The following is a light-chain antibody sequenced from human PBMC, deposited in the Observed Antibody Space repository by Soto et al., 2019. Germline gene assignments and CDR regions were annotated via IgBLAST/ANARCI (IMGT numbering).Light chain of an antibody. Sequence: QSALTQPASVSGSPGQSITISCTGTSSDIGRYNFVSWYQQHPGKAPKLLVYEVTNRPSGVSNRFSGSKSGNTASLTIFGLQTEDEAVYYCSSYTSVTTFVVFGTGTKLTVL. CDR2: EVT. J-gene: IGLJ1*01. V-gene: IGLV2-14*01. CDR1: SSDIGRYNF. CDR3: SSYTSVTTFVV.